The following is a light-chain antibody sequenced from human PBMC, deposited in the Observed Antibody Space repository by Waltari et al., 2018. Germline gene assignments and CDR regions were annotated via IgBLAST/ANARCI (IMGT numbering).Light chain of an antibody. CDR1: NREVGIYNY. CDR2: DVN. CDR3: SSYTRSSTLV. Sequence: QSALTQPASVSGSPGQSIPIPCTGTNREVGIYNYVTWYQLHPGKAPKLLSADVNRRPSGISDRFSGSKSGSTASLTISGLQAEDEAEYYCSSYTRSSTLVFGGGTKVTVL. J-gene: IGLJ2*01. V-gene: IGLV2-14*03.